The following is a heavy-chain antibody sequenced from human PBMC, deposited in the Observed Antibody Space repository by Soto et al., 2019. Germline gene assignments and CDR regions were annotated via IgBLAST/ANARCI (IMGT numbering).Heavy chain of an antibody. D-gene: IGHD3-3*01. CDR3: TRGGLYLEPAYDFWTYYMDV. V-gene: IGHV3-49*03. CDR2: IRSKAYGGTT. CDR1: GFTFGDYA. Sequence: GGSLRLSCTASGFTFGDYAMSWFRQAPGKGLEWVGFIRSKAYGGTTEYAASVKGRFTISRDDSKSIAYLQMNSLKTEDTAVYYCTRGGLYLEPAYDFWTYYMDVWGKGTTVTVSS. J-gene: IGHJ6*03.